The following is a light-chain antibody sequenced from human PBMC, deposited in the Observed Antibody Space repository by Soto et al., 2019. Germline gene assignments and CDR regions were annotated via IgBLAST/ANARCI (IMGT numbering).Light chain of an antibody. CDR1: QSIGSW. CDR3: QQYGSYSPWT. J-gene: IGKJ1*01. CDR2: KAS. V-gene: IGKV1-5*03. Sequence: DIQMTQSPTTLSASEGDRVTITCRASQSIGSWLAWYQQKPGKAPKLLIYKASTLESGVPSRFSGSGSGTEFILTISSLQPDDSASYYCQQYGSYSPWTFGQGTKVEIK.